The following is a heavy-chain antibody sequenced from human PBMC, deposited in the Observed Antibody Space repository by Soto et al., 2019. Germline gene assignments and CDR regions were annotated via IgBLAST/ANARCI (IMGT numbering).Heavy chain of an antibody. CDR3: ARNFGASSGYYDYYYYYGMDV. J-gene: IGHJ6*02. D-gene: IGHD3-22*01. CDR1: GYTFTSYG. CDR2: ISAYNGNT. Sequence: ASVKVSCKASGYTFTSYGISWVRQAPGQGLEWMGWISAYNGNTNYAQKLQGRVTMTTDTSTSTAYMELRSLRSDDTAVYYCARNFGASSGYYDYYYYYGMDVWGQGTTVTVSS. V-gene: IGHV1-18*01.